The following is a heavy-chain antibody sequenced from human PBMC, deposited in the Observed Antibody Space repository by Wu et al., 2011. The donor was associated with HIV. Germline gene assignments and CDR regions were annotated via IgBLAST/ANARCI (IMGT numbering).Heavy chain of an antibody. D-gene: IGHD3/OR15-3a*01. CDR1: GYSFTVYY. J-gene: IGHJ3*01. V-gene: IGHV1-2*02. CDR3: ARGTSRQGAFDF. CDR2: IYPNSGGT. Sequence: QVQLVQSGAEVKKPGASVKVSCKASGYSFTVYYMHWVRQAPGQGLEWVGWIYPNSGGTKYAQKFQGRVSMPRDTSISTAYMELRRLSSDDTAVYYCARGTSRQGAFDFWGQGTMV.